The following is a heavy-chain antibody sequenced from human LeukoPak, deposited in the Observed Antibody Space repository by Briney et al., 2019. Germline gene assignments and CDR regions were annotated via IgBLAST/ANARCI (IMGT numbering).Heavy chain of an antibody. CDR1: GYTFTSYG. D-gene: IGHD6-13*01. V-gene: IGHV1-18*01. J-gene: IGHJ4*02. CDR3: ARDRPLGPIAAAGTGYFDY. CDR2: ISAYNGNT. Sequence: GASVKVSCKASGYTFTSYGISWVRQAPGQGLEWIGWISAYNGNTNYAQKLQGRVTMTTDTSTSTAYMELRSLRSDDTAVYYCARDRPLGPIAAAGTGYFDYWGQGTLVTVSS.